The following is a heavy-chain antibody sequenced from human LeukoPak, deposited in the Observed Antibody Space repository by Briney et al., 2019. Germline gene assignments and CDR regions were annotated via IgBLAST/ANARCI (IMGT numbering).Heavy chain of an antibody. Sequence: GGSLRLSCAASGFTFSIHSMNWARQAPGRGLEWVSSISSSSSYIYYADSVKGRFTISRDNAKNSLYLQMNSLRAEDTAVYYCARENPRDYWGQGTLVTVSS. CDR2: ISSSSSYI. CDR1: GFTFSIHS. CDR3: ARENPRDY. V-gene: IGHV3-21*01. J-gene: IGHJ4*02.